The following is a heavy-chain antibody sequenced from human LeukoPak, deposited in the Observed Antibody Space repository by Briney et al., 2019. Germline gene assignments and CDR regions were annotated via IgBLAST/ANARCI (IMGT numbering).Heavy chain of an antibody. V-gene: IGHV3-21*01. D-gene: IGHD3-10*02. Sequence: PGGSLRLSCAASGFTFNTYSMNWVRQAPGKGLEWVSSITRSSYIYYADSVKGRFTISRDNAKNSLYLQMNSLRAEDTAVYYCAELGITMIGGVWGKGTTVTISS. CDR1: GFTFNTYS. CDR2: ITRSSYI. J-gene: IGHJ6*04. CDR3: AELGITMIGGV.